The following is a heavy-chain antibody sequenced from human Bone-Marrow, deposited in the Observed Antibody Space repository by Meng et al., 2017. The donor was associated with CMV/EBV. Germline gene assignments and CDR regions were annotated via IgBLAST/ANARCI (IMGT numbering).Heavy chain of an antibody. Sequence: GESLKISCAASGFTFSNYAMHWVRQAPGKGLEWVAVISYDGTDKYYADSVKGRFTISRDNSKNTLFVQMNSLRAEDTAVYYCARDEDGDTYGSYPSYGMDVWGQGTTVTVSS. CDR1: GFTFSNYA. CDR3: ARDEDGDTYGSYPSYGMDV. D-gene: IGHD3-10*01. J-gene: IGHJ6*02. V-gene: IGHV3-30*04. CDR2: ISYDGTDK.